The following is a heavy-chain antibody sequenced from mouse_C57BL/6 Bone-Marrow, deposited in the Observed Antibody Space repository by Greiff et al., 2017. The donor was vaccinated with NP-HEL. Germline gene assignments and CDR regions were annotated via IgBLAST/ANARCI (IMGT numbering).Heavy chain of an antibody. CDR2: ISDGGSYT. J-gene: IGHJ2*01. V-gene: IGHV5-4*01. CDR1: GFTFSSYA. Sequence: EVQGVESGGGLVKPGGSLKLSCAASGFTFSSYAMSWVRQTPEKRLEWVATISDGGSYTYYPDNVKGRFTISRDNAKNNLYLQMSHLKSEDTAMYYCARGGYYGSSDYFDYWGQGTTLTVSS. D-gene: IGHD1-1*01. CDR3: ARGGYYGSSDYFDY.